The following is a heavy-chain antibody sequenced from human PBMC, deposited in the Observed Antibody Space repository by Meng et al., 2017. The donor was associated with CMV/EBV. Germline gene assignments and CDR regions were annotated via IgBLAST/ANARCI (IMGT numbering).Heavy chain of an antibody. J-gene: IGHJ6*02. CDR1: GFTFSSYS. V-gene: IGHV3-21*01. CDR2: ISSSSSYI. Sequence: LSLTCAASGFTFSSYSMNWVRQAPGKGLEWVSSISSSSSYIYYADSVKGRFTISRDNAKNSLYLQMNSLRAEDTAVYYCARDLVEYCSSTSCYSENYYYYGMDVWGQGTTVTVSS. D-gene: IGHD2-2*01. CDR3: ARDLVEYCSSTSCYSENYYYYGMDV.